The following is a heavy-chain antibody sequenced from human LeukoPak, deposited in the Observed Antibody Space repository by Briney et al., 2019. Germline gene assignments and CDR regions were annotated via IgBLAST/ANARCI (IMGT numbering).Heavy chain of an antibody. CDR3: ARDFSSGMDV. D-gene: IGHD6-19*01. V-gene: IGHV3-21*01. Sequence: GGSLRLSCAVSGFTFSSHAMSWVRQAPGKGLEWVSSISSSGSYIYYADSVKGRFTISRDNAKNSLYLQMNSLRAEDTGVYYCARDFSSGMDVWGQGTTVTVSS. J-gene: IGHJ6*02. CDR1: GFTFSSHA. CDR2: ISSSGSYI.